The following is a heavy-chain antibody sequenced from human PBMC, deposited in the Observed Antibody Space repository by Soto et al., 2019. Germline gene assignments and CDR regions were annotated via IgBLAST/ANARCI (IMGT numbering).Heavy chain of an antibody. J-gene: IGHJ4*02. CDR1: GASISSVYW. D-gene: IGHD6-13*01. CDR3: ARYSAVSGTYYFDY. CDR2: ISQRGSA. Sequence: PSDTLSLTCDVSGASISSVYWWSWVRQSPGKGLEWIGEISQRGSANYRPSLKSRVTMSLDTSKNQFSLRLTSVTAADTAVYYCARYSAVSGTYYFDYWGQGTLVTVSS. V-gene: IGHV4-4*02.